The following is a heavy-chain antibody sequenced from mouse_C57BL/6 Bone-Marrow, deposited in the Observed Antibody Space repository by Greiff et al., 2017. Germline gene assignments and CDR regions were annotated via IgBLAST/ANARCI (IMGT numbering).Heavy chain of an antibody. V-gene: IGHV1-59*01. D-gene: IGHD1-1*01. J-gene: IGHJ4*01. CDR2: IDPSDSYT. CDR1: GYTFTSYW. Sequence: QVQLPQPGAELVRPGTSVKLSCKASGYTFTSYWMHWVKQRPGQGLEWIGVIDPSDSYTNYHQKFKGKATLTVDTSSSTAYMQLSSLTSEDSAVYYCARWRGYGSSYDYYAMDYWGQGTSVTVSS. CDR3: ARWRGYGSSYDYYAMDY.